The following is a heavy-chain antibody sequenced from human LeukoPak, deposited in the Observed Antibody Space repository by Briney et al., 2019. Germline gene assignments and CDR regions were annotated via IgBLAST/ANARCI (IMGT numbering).Heavy chain of an antibody. J-gene: IGHJ4*02. Sequence: SETLSLTCTVSGGSISSSSHYWGWIRQPPGKGLEWIGSMYYSGGSYHNPSLKSRVTISVDTSKNQFSLKVTSVTAEDTAVYYCARVQSVGRYCSSTSCYIGLDYWGQGTLVTVSS. D-gene: IGHD2-2*02. CDR3: ARVQSVGRYCSSTSCYIGLDY. CDR2: MYYSGGS. V-gene: IGHV4-39*07. CDR1: GGSISSSSHY.